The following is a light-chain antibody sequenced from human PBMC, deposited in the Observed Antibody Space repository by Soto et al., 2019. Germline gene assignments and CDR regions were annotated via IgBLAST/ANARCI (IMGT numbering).Light chain of an antibody. Sequence: QSVLTQPPSVSGAPGQWVTISCTGSSSNIGAGFHVHWYHQLAGTAPKLLIYGNSNRPSGVPDRFSGSKSGTSASLAINGLQAEDEDHYYYQSYDNGRSSSLVFGGGTKLTVL. CDR1: SSNIGAGFH. CDR3: QSYDNGRSSSLV. CDR2: GNS. V-gene: IGLV1-40*01. J-gene: IGLJ3*02.